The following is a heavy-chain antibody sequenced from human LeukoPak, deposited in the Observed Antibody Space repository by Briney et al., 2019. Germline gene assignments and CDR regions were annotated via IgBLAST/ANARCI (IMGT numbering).Heavy chain of an antibody. Sequence: KPGGSLILSCAASGFTFSDYYMSWIRQAPGKGLEWVSYISSSGSTIYYADSVKGRFTISRDNAKNSLYLQMNSLRAEDTAVYYCARDLRYYDFWSGYYRSRDAFDIWGQGTMVTVSS. V-gene: IGHV3-11*04. CDR3: ARDLRYYDFWSGYYRSRDAFDI. J-gene: IGHJ3*02. CDR2: ISSSGSTI. CDR1: GFTFSDYY. D-gene: IGHD3-3*01.